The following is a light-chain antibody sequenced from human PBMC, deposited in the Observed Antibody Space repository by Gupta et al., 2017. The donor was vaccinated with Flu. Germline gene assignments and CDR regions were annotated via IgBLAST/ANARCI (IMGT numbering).Light chain of an antibody. CDR3: ATWDYSLNAFV. Sequence: QSVLTQPPSASATPGQGIAIACSGNSPSIGRQHVYWYLQFPGTAPKLVIYSNVQRPSGVPDRFSGSKSGTSASLAISGLRSEDEADYYCATWDYSLNAFVFGSGTKFTV. V-gene: IGLV1-47*02. J-gene: IGLJ1*01. CDR2: SNV. CDR1: SPSIGRQH.